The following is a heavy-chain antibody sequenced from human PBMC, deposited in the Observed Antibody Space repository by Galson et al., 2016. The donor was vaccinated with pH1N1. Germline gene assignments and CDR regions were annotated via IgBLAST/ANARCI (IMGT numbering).Heavy chain of an antibody. CDR1: GYSFTHYW. CDR2: IYPADSDT. D-gene: IGHD2/OR15-2a*01. CDR3: ARQEFSDY. Sequence: QSGAEVKKPGDSLKIPCKASGYSFTHYWIGWVRQMPGKGLEWMGIIYPADSDTRYSPSFQGQVTISADSSISTTYLQWSSLKASDTAMYYCARQEFSDYWGQGTLVIVSS. V-gene: IGHV5-51*01. J-gene: IGHJ4*02.